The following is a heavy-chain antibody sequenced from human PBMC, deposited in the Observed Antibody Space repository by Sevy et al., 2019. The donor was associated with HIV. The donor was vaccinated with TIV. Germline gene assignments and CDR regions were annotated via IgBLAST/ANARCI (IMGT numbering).Heavy chain of an antibody. D-gene: IGHD7-27*01. J-gene: IGHJ4*02. CDR3: EREENRELGTIPLDS. Sequence: GGSLRLSCAASGFTFSHHNMNWVRQAPGKGLEWISYISKSGSTTYFADSVRGRFTISRDNAKNSLFLEMHSLTDEDTDVYYCEREENRELGTIPLDSWGRGIQVTVSS. V-gene: IGHV3-48*02. CDR2: ISKSGSTT. CDR1: GFTFSHHN.